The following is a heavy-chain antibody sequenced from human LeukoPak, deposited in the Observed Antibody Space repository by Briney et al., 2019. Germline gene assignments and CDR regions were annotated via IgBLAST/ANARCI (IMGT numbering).Heavy chain of an antibody. V-gene: IGHV3-23*01. J-gene: IGHJ6*03. CDR3: ARDRGNQRGYYYYYMDV. CDR1: GFAFSTYG. Sequence: GRSLRLSCVASGFAFSTYGMHWVRQAPGKGLEWVSLISGSGDTTYYADSVKGRFTISRDNSKNTLYLQMNSLRAEDTAVYYCARDRGNQRGYYYYYMDVWGKGTTVTVSS. CDR2: ISGSGDTT. D-gene: IGHD1-14*01.